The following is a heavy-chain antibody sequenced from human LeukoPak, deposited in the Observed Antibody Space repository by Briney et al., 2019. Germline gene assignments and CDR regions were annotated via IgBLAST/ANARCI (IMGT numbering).Heavy chain of an antibody. CDR2: ISGSGGST. V-gene: IGHV3-23*01. D-gene: IGHD6-13*01. Sequence: PGGSLRLSCAASGFTFNSYAMSWVRQAPGKGLEWVSGISGSGGSTYYADSVKGRFTISRDSSKNTLYMQMNSLRAEDTAVYYCAKDYLGSSYAFDVWGQGTMVTVSS. J-gene: IGHJ3*01. CDR3: AKDYLGSSYAFDV. CDR1: GFTFNSYA.